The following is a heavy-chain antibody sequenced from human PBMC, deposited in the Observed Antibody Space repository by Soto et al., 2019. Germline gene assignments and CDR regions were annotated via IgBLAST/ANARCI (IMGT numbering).Heavy chain of an antibody. V-gene: IGHV1-2*04. J-gene: IGHJ4*02. D-gene: IGHD3-10*01. Sequence: GASVKVSCKASGYTFTGYYMHWVRQAPGQGLEWMGWINPNSSGTNYAQKFQGWVTMTRDTSISTAYMELSRLRSDDTAVYYCARELGYGSGSYSFDYWGQGTLVTVSS. CDR3: ARELGYGSGSYSFDY. CDR1: GYTFTGYY. CDR2: INPNSSGT.